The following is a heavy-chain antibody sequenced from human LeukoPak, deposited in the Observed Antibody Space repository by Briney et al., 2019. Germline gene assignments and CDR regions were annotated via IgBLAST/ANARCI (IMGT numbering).Heavy chain of an antibody. D-gene: IGHD3-22*01. V-gene: IGHV5-51*01. J-gene: IGHJ4*01. CDR3: ARAHFYDSSGYYHGDY. CDR1: GYSFTNFW. CDR2: IDPGDSDT. Sequence: GESLKISCKGSGYSFTNFWIAWVRQMPGKGLEWMGIIDPGDSDTRYSPSFQGQVTISADKSTTTAYLQWSSLKASDTAMYYCARAHFYDSSGYYHGDYWGQGTLVTVSS.